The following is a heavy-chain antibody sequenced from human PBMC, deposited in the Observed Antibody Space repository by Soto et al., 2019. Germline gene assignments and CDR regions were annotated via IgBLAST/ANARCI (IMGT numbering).Heavy chain of an antibody. V-gene: IGHV3-33*01. CDR3: ARDPCSGGSCYPPTGMDV. Sequence: GGSLRLSCAASGFTFSSYGMHWVRQAPGKGLEWVAVIWYDGSNKYYADSVKGRFTISRDNSKNTLYLQMNSLRAEDTAVYYCARDPCSGGSCYPPTGMDVWGQGTTVTVSS. D-gene: IGHD2-15*01. CDR1: GFTFSSYG. CDR2: IWYDGSNK. J-gene: IGHJ6*02.